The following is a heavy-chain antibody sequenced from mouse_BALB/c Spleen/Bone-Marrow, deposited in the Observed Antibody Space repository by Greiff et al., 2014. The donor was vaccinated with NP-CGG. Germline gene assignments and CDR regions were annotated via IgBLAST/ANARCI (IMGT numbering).Heavy chain of an antibody. D-gene: IGHD2-2*01. CDR3: TREGIYFGYDVPMDY. Sequence: QVQLQQSGTELARPGASVTLSCKASGYKFTDYEMHWVKQTPVHGLEWIGSIDPETGGTAYNQNFKGKATLTADRSSTTAYMELRSLTSEDSAVYYCTREGIYFGYDVPMDYWGQGTSVTVSS. V-gene: IGHV1-15*01. CDR2: IDPETGGT. J-gene: IGHJ4*01. CDR1: GYKFTDYE.